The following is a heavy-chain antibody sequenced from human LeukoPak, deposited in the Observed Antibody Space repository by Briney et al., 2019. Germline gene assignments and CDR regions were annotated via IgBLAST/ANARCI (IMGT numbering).Heavy chain of an antibody. CDR2: IYYSGST. D-gene: IGHD2-2*03. J-gene: IGHJ4*02. V-gene: IGHV4-59*12. CDR3: ARVVIVVVPAASTYFDY. CDR1: GGSISSYY. Sequence: SETLSLTCTVSGGSISSYYWSWIRQPPGKGLEWIGYIYYSGSTNYNPSLKSRVTISVDKSKNQFSLKLSSVTAADTAVYYCARVVIVVVPAASTYFDYWGQGTLVTVSS.